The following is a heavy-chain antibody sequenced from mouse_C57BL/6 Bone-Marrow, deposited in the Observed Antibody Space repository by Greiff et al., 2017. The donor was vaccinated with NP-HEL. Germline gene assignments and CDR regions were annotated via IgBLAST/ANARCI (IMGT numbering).Heavy chain of an antibody. V-gene: IGHV1-59*01. Sequence: QVQLQQPGAELVRPGTSVKLSCKASGYTFTSYWMHWVKQRPGQGLEWIGVIDPSDSYTNYNQKFKGKATLTVDTSSSTAYMQLSSLTSEDSAVYYCAIDVYYNYWGQGTTLTVSS. CDR1: GYTFTSYW. D-gene: IGHD2-3*01. CDR3: AIDVYYNY. J-gene: IGHJ2*01. CDR2: IDPSDSYT.